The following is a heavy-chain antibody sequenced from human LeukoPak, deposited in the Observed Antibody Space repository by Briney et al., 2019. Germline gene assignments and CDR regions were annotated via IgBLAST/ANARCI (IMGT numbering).Heavy chain of an antibody. Sequence: GGSLRLSCAASGFTFSSYWMSWVRQAPGKGLEWVANMNHDGSEKNYVDSVKGRFTISRANDKNSLYLQMNMLRAEATDLYYWSKGSHPFVTSVYWDAFDIWGQGTTVTFSS. CDR1: GFTFSSYW. V-gene: IGHV3-7*01. CDR3: SKGSHPFVTSVYWDAFDI. D-gene: IGHD3-22*01. J-gene: IGHJ3*02. CDR2: MNHDGSEK.